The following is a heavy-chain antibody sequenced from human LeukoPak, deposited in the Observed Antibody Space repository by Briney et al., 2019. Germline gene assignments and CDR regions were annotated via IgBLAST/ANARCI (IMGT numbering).Heavy chain of an antibody. CDR3: ARDASYYYDSSGYYKRYAFDI. V-gene: IGHV3-21*01. Sequence: KTGGSLRLSCAASGFTFSSYSMNWVRQAPGKGLEWVSSISSSSSHIYYADSVKSRFTISRDNAKNSLYLQMNSLRAEDTAVYYCARDASYYYDSSGYYKRYAFDIWGQGTMVTVSS. J-gene: IGHJ3*02. D-gene: IGHD3-22*01. CDR2: ISSSSSHI. CDR1: GFTFSSYS.